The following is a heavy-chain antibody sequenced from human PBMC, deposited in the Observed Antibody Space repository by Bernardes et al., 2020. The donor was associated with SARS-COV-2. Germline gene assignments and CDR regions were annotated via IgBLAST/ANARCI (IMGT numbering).Heavy chain of an antibody. J-gene: IGHJ5*02. CDR2: INPSSGET. CDR1: GYTFTGYF. CDR3: ARRGLGGNWCDL. V-gene: IGHV1-2*06. D-gene: IGHD6-19*01. Sequence: ASVKVSCKASGYTFTGYFIYWVRQAPGQGLEWMGRINPSSGETYSAQKFQGRVTMTRDTSISTAYLELSTLRSDDTAIYYCARRGLGGNWCDLWGQGTLVIVSS.